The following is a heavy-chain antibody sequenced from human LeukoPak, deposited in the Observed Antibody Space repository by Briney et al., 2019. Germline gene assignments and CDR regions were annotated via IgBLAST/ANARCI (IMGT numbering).Heavy chain of an antibody. D-gene: IGHD3-10*01. V-gene: IGHV1-69*04. Sequence: GASVKVSCKASGGTFSSYAISWVRQAPGQGLEWMGRIIPILGIANYAQKFQGRVTITADKSTSTAYMELSSLRSEDTAVYYCARVYSVHGSGQDAFDIWGQGTMVTVSS. CDR3: ARVYSVHGSGQDAFDI. J-gene: IGHJ3*02. CDR2: IIPILGIA. CDR1: GGTFSSYA.